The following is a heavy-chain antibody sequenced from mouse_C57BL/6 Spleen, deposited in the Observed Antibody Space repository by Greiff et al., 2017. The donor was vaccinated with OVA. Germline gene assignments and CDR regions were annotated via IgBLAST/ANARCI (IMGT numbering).Heavy chain of an antibody. CDR2: IRLKSDNYAT. J-gene: IGHJ3*01. V-gene: IGHV6-3*01. Sequence: EVKLQESGGGLVQPGGSMKLSCVASGFTFSNYWMNWVRQSPEKGLEWVAQIRLKSDNYATHYAESVKGRFTISRDDSKSSVYLQMNNLRAEDTGIYYCTAPIYYDYDGAYWGQGTLVTVSA. D-gene: IGHD2-4*01. CDR1: GFTFSNYW. CDR3: TAPIYYDYDGAY.